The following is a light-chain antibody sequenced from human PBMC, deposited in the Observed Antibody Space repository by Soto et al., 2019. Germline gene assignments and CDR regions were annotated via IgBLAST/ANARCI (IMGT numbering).Light chain of an antibody. CDR1: QTMTRAY. CDR3: HQYNSPPQT. V-gene: IGKV3-20*01. Sequence: EILLIQSPGTLSFSPGERSTVSCSASQTMTRAYLAWYQQKPGQAPRLLIYAASYRATGIPDKFSGSGSGTDFSLTISRLEPEDSAVYYCHQYNSPPQTFGQGTKVDI. J-gene: IGKJ2*01. CDR2: AAS.